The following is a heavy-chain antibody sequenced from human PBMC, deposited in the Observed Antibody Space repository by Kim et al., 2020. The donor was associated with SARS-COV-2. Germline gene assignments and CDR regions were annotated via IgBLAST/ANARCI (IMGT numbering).Heavy chain of an antibody. J-gene: IGHJ5*02. CDR3: ARPYCSDDCPYNWFDP. V-gene: IGHV4-61*07. D-gene: IGHD2-21*02. Sequence: YLKSQVTISVDTSKNQSALKLSSVTAADTAVYYCARPYCSDDCPYNWFDPWGQGTLVTVSS.